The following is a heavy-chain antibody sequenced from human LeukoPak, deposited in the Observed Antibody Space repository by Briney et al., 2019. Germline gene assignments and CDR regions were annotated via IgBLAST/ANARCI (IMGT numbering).Heavy chain of an antibody. CDR2: IYYSGST. J-gene: IGHJ3*02. V-gene: IGHV4-39*07. CDR1: GGSISSGGYY. D-gene: IGHD2-2*01. Sequence: SETLSLTCTVSGGSISSGGYYWGWIRQPPGKGLEWIGSIYYSGSTYYNPSLKSRVTISVDTSKNQFSLKLSSVTAADTAVYYCVRDLGSTSCSHPSCGAFDIWGQGTMVTVSS. CDR3: VRDLGSTSCSHPSCGAFDI.